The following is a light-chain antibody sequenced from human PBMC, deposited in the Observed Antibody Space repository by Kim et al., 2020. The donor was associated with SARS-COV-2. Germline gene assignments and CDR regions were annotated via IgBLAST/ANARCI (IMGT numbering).Light chain of an antibody. CDR3: AAWDDSLSGHWV. J-gene: IGLJ3*02. V-gene: IGLV1-47*01. Sequence: QSVLTQPPSASGTPGQRVTISCSGSSSNIGKNYVCWYQQHAGTAPKLLIYRNNQRPSGVPDRFSGSKSGTSASLAISGLRSEDEADYYCAAWDDSLSGHWVFGGGTQLTVL. CDR1: SSNIGKNY. CDR2: RNN.